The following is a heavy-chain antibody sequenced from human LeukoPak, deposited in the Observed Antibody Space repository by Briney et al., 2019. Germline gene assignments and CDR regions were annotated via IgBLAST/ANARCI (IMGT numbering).Heavy chain of an antibody. CDR3: ARDVSDFWSFSKYYYMDV. D-gene: IGHD3-3*01. J-gene: IGHJ6*03. CDR2: FDPEDGET. V-gene: IGHV1-24*01. CDR1: GYTLSELS. Sequence: GASVKVSCKVSGYTLSELSMHWVRQAPGEGLEWMGGFDPEDGETIYAQKFQGRVTMTEDTSTDTAYMELRSLRSDDTAVYYCARDVSDFWSFSKYYYMDVWGKGTTVTVSS.